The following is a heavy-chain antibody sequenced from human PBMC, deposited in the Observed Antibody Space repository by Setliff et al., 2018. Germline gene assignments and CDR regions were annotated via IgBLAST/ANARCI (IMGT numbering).Heavy chain of an antibody. D-gene: IGHD2-21*01. CDR2: IYYTGIT. CDR1: GDSINTPTYH. V-gene: IGHV4-39*01. CDR3: VRTFNGSPADR. J-gene: IGHJ5*02. Sequence: SETLSLTCTVSGDSINTPTYHWGWVRQPPGKGLEWIGLIYYTGITYYNPSLXXXVTXXXXXXXXXXXXXXXXXXXXXXAVYYCVRTFNGSPADRWGQGTLVTVSS.